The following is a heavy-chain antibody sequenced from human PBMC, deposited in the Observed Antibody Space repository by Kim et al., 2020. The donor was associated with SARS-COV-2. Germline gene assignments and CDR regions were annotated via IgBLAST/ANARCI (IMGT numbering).Heavy chain of an antibody. D-gene: IGHD5-12*01. CDR3: ASSVATLNFDY. V-gene: IGHV4-61*03. Sequence: SETLSLTCTVSGGSVSSGIYHWNWIRQPPGKGLEWIGYIYYSGSTNYNPSLKSRVTISLDTSKNHFSLKLSSVTAADTAVYYCASSVATLNFDYWGQGTLVTVSS. J-gene: IGHJ4*02. CDR2: IYYSGST. CDR1: GGSVSSGIYH.